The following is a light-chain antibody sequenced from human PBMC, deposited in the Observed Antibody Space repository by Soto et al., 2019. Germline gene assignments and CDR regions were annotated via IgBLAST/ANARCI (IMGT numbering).Light chain of an antibody. CDR1: QGISDY. CDR3: QQFNAYPLT. V-gene: IGKV1-9*01. J-gene: IGKJ4*01. Sequence: DIQLTQSPSFLSASVGDRVTISCRASQGISDYLAWYQQKPGKAPKLLIYGASTLQSGVPSRFSGTASGTEFTLTISSLQPEDFATYFCQQFNAYPLTFGGGTKLEIK. CDR2: GAS.